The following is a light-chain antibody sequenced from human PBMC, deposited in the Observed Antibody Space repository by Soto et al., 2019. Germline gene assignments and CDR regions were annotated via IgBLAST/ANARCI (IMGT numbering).Light chain of an antibody. CDR1: QGISDY. CDR3: QQFNAYPLT. V-gene: IGKV1-9*01. J-gene: IGKJ4*01. Sequence: DIQLTQSPSFLSASVGDRVTISCRASQGISDYLAWYQQKPGKAPKLLIYGASTLQSGVPSRFSGTASGTEFTLTISSLQPEDFATYFCQQFNAYPLTFGGGTKLEIK. CDR2: GAS.